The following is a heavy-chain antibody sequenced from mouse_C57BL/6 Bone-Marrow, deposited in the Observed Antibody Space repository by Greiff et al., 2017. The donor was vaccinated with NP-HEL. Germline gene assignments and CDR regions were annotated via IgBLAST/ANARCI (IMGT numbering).Heavy chain of an antibody. V-gene: IGHV1-69*01. CDR2: IDPSDSYT. J-gene: IGHJ2*01. CDR3: AIFLDY. Sequence: QVQLQQPGAELVMPGASVKLSCKASGYTFTSYWMHWVKQRPGQGLEWIGEIDPSDSYTNYNQKFKSKSTLTVDKSSSTAYMQLSSLTSEDSAVYYCAIFLDYWGQGTTLTVSS. CDR1: GYTFTSYW.